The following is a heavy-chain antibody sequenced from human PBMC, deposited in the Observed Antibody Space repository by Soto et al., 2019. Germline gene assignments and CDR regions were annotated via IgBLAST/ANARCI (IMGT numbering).Heavy chain of an antibody. CDR1: GYSFTSYW. D-gene: IGHD6-13*01. CDR2: IYPGDSDT. J-gene: IGHJ6*02. Sequence: GESLKISCKGSGYSFTSYWIGWVRQMPGKGLEWMGIIYPGDSDTRYSPSFQGQVTISADKSISTAYLQWSSLKASDTAMYYCASSRIAAAGSTPGGYYYYYGMDVWGQGTTVTVSS. CDR3: ASSRIAAAGSTPGGYYYYYGMDV. V-gene: IGHV5-51*01.